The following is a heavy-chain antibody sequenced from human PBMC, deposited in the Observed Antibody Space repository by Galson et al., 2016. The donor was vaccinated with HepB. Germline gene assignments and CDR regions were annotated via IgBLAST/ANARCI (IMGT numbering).Heavy chain of an antibody. CDR1: GGSVTSPRYY. J-gene: IGHJ4*02. CDR2: IYYSGST. Sequence: SETLSLTCGVSGGSVTSPRYYWGWLRQPPGKGLEWIGSIYYSGSTYYNPSLKSRVTISVDTSKNHFSLTLSSVTAADTAVYYCARGAFDTSSSFDNWGQGTPVTASS. D-gene: IGHD3-16*01. CDR3: ARGAFDTSSSFDN. V-gene: IGHV4-39*02.